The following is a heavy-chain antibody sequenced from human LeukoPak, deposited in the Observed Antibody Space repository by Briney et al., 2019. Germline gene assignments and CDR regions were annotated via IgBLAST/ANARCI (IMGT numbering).Heavy chain of an antibody. CDR3: AKWLDLN. CDR2: IKQDGSDK. J-gene: IGHJ4*02. D-gene: IGHD5-24*01. CDR1: GFTFSDYW. Sequence: GGSLRLSCAASGFTFSDYWMTWVRQAPGKGLEWVANIKQDGSDKHYVDSVKGRFIISRDNAKNSLYLQMNSLRAEDTAVYYCAKWLDLNWGQGTLVTVSS. V-gene: IGHV3-7*03.